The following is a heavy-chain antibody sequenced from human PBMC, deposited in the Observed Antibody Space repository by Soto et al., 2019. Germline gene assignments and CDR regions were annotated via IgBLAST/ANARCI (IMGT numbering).Heavy chain of an antibody. CDR3: ARVGKSSGYCVDSFDY. CDR1: GGTFSSYA. CDR2: IIPILGTA. D-gene: IGHD3-22*01. J-gene: IGHJ4*02. V-gene: IGHV1-69*12. Sequence: QVQLVQSGAEVKKPGSSVKVSWKASGGTFSSYAINWVRQAPGQGLEWMGGIIPILGTANYAQKFQGRVTITANEYTSTAYRERSSLRDEDTAVYYCARVGKSSGYCVDSFDYWGQGTLVTVSS.